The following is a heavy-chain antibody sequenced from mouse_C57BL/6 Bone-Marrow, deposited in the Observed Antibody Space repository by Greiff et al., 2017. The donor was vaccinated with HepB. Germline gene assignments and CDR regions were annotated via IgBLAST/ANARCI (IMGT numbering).Heavy chain of an antibody. D-gene: IGHD2-3*01. CDR3: ARWLLRFAY. J-gene: IGHJ3*01. CDR1: GYTFTTYP. CDR2: FHPYNDDT. Sequence: QVQLQQSGAELVKPGASVKMSCKASGYTFTTYPIEWMKQNHGKSLEWIGNFHPYNDDTKYNEKFKGKATLTADKSSSTAYMELRSLTSEDSAVYFCARWLLRFAYWGQGTLVTVSA. V-gene: IGHV1-47*01.